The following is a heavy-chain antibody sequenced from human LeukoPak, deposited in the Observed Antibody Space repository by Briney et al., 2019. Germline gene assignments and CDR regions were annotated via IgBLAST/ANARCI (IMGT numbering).Heavy chain of an antibody. Sequence: GGSLRLSCADSGFTFSRYAMSWVRQAPGKGLEWVSVISGRGANTYYADSVKGRFTISRDNSKNTLFLQMNSLRAEDTAVYYCAAPYDFWSGYNYWGQGTLVTVSS. CDR1: GFTFSRYA. D-gene: IGHD3-3*01. CDR3: AAPYDFWSGYNY. CDR2: ISGRGANT. V-gene: IGHV3-23*01. J-gene: IGHJ4*02.